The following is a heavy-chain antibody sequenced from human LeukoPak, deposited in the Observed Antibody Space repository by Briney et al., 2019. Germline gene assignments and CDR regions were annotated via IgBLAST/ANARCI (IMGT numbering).Heavy chain of an antibody. CDR1: GYTFTGYY. J-gene: IGHJ4*02. CDR3: ARDLIVVRRTSLQWDY. Sequence: ASVKVSCKASGYTFTGYYMHWVRQAPGQGLEWMGIINPNGGSTSYAQKFQGRVTMTRDTSTSTVYMELSSLRSEDTAVYYCARDLIVVRRTSLQWDYWGQGTLVTVSS. CDR2: INPNGGST. V-gene: IGHV1-46*01. D-gene: IGHD1-26*01.